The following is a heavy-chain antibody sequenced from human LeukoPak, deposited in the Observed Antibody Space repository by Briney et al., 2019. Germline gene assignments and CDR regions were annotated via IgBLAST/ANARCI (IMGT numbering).Heavy chain of an antibody. D-gene: IGHD5-18*01. CDR2: IYYSGST. J-gene: IGHJ4*02. V-gene: IGHV4-59*01. CDR1: GGSISSYY. Sequence: SETLSLTCTVSGGSISSYYWSWIRQPPGKGLEWIGYIYYSGSTNYNPSLKSRVTISVDTSKNQFSLKLSSVTAADTAVYYCARDLPLGGYSYGFDYWGQGTLVTVSS. CDR3: ARDLPLGGYSYGFDY.